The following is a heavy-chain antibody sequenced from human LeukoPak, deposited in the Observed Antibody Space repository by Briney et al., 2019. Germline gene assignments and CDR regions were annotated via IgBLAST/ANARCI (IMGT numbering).Heavy chain of an antibody. J-gene: IGHJ4*02. Sequence: GESLMISCKGSGYSFTTYWIGWVRQMPGKGLEWMGIIYPDDSDTRYSPSFQGQVTISADKSISTAYLQWSSLKASDTARYYCARHSCSGGTCHTDYRGQGTLVSVSS. CDR1: GYSFTTYW. V-gene: IGHV5-51*01. D-gene: IGHD2-15*01. CDR3: ARHSCSGGTCHTDY. CDR2: IYPDDSDT.